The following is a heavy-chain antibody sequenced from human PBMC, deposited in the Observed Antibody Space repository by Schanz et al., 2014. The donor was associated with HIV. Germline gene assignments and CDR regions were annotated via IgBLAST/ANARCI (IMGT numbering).Heavy chain of an antibody. CDR2: IWFDGRNK. Sequence: QVQLVESGGGVVQPGRSLRLSCAASGFTFSSYGMHWVRQAPGKGREWAAVIWFDGRNKYYGDSVKGRFMISRDNSNNTLYLQMNSLRAEDTAVYFCTRGRFLERGGMDVWGQGTAVTVSS. CDR1: GFTFSSYG. CDR3: TRGRFLERGGMDV. D-gene: IGHD3-3*01. V-gene: IGHV3-33*01. J-gene: IGHJ6*02.